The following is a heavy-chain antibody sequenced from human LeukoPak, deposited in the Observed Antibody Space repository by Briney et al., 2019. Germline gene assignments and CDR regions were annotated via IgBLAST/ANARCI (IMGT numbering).Heavy chain of an antibody. V-gene: IGHV4-59*01. J-gene: IGHJ5*02. CDR3: ARGYCSGGSCYLDWFDP. D-gene: IGHD2-15*01. Sequence: SETLSLTCTVSGGSISSYYWSWIRQPPGKGLEWIGYIYYSGSTNYNPFLKSRVTISVDTSKNQFSLKLSSVTAADTAVYYCARGYCSGGSCYLDWFDPWGQGTLVTVSS. CDR2: IYYSGST. CDR1: GGSISSYY.